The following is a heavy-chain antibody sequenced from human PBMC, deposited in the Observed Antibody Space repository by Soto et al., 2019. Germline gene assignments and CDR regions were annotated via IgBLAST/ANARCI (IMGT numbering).Heavy chain of an antibody. CDR1: GFTFSSYG. D-gene: IGHD4-17*01. CDR3: AKDLKGARVTTVTTPPRGAPNWFDP. V-gene: IGHV3-30*18. Sequence: GGSLRLSCAASGFTFSSYGMHWVRQAPGKGLEWVAVISYDGSNKYYADSVKGRFTISRDNSKNTLYLQMNSLRAEDTAVYYCAKDLKGARVTTVTTPPRGAPNWFDPWGQGTLVTVSS. J-gene: IGHJ5*02. CDR2: ISYDGSNK.